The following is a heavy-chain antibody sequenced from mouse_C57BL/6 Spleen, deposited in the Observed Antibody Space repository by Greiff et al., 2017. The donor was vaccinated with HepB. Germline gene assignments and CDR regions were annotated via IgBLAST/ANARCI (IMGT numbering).Heavy chain of an antibody. J-gene: IGHJ2*01. CDR1: GYTFTSYW. Sequence: QVQLQQPGAELVRPGSSVKLSCKASGYTFTSYWLHWVKQRPIQGLEWIGNIDPSDSETNYNQKFKDKATLTVDKSSSTAYMQLSSLTSEDSSVYYCARGLLRGDYWGQGTTLTVAS. D-gene: IGHD2-3*01. V-gene: IGHV1-52*01. CDR3: ARGLLRGDY. CDR2: IDPSDSET.